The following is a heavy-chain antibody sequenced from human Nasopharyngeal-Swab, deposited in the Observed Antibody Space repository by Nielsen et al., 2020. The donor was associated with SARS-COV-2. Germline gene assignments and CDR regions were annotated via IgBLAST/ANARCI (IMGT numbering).Heavy chain of an antibody. CDR3: ARTPLGYYYYYMDV. CDR2: ISSNGGST. Sequence: VRQAPGKGLEYVSAISSNGGSTYYANSVKGRFTISRDNSKSTLYLQMGSLRAEDMAVYYCARTPLGYYYYYMDVWGKGTTVTVSS. J-gene: IGHJ6*03. V-gene: IGHV3-64*01.